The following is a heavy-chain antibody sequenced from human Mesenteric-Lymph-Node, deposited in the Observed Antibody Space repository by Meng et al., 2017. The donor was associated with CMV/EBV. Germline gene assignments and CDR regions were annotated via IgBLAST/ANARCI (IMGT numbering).Heavy chain of an antibody. CDR3: AKGGVYSSSWGDY. CDR1: GFTFSNYA. V-gene: IGHV3-23*01. J-gene: IGHJ4*02. D-gene: IGHD6-13*01. Sequence: GESLKISCAASGFTFSNYAMSWVRQAPGKGLEWVSAISGRGDSSYYADSVTGRFTVSRDKSKNTLYLQMNSLRAEDTAIYYCAKGGVYSSSWGDYWGQGTLVTVSS. CDR2: ISGRGDSS.